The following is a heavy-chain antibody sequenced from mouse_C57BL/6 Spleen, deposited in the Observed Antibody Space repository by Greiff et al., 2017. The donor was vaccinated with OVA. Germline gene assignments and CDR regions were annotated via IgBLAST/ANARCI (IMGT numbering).Heavy chain of an antibody. CDR2: IYPGSGST. CDR1: GYTFTSYW. D-gene: IGHD3-2*02. CDR3: ARGGTAQATSWFAY. J-gene: IGHJ3*01. V-gene: IGHV1-55*01. Sequence: QVQLKQPGAELVKPGASVKMSCKASGYTFTSYWITWVKQRPGQGLEWIGDIYPGSGSTNYNEKFKSKATLTVDTSSSTAYMQLSSLTSEDSAVYYCARGGTAQATSWFAYWGQGTLVTVSA.